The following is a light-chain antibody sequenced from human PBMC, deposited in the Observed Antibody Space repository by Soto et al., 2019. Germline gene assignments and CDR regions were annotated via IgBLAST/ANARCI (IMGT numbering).Light chain of an antibody. V-gene: IGLV2-14*01. CDR1: SSDIGGYNY. Sequence: QSALTQPASVSGSPGQSITISCTGTSSDIGGYNYVSWFQQHPGKAPKVMIYEVSNRPSGVSNRFSGSKSGNTASLIISGLQAEDEADYYCSSYTDSNTFVFGTGTKVTVL. J-gene: IGLJ1*01. CDR3: SSYTDSNTFV. CDR2: EVS.